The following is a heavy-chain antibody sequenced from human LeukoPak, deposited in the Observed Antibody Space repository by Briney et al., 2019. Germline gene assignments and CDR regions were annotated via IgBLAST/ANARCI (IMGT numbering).Heavy chain of an antibody. J-gene: IGHJ3*02. CDR2: IYPGDSDT. D-gene: IGHD2-2*02. Sequence: GASLKISCKGSGYSFTSYWIGWVRQMPGRGLEWRGIIYPGDSDTRYSPSFQGRVTISADKSISTAYLQWSSLKASETVMYYCARIVVPAAIRDACDIWDQGKMVTVSS. V-gene: IGHV5-51*01. CDR3: ARIVVPAAIRDACDI. CDR1: GYSFTSYW.